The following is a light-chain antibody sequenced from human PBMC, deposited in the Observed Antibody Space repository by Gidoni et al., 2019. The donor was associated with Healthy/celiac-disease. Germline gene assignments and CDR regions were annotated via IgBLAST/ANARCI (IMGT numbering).Light chain of an antibody. CDR2: DVS. CDR3: SSYTSSSTLYV. V-gene: IGLV2-14*01. Sequence: QSALTQPASVSGSPGQSITISCTGTSSDVGGYNYVSWYQQHPGKAPKRMMYDVSNRPSGVANRFSGYKSGNTASLTISGRQAEDEADYDCSSYTSSSTLYVFGTGTKVTGL. CDR1: SSDVGGYNY. J-gene: IGLJ1*01.